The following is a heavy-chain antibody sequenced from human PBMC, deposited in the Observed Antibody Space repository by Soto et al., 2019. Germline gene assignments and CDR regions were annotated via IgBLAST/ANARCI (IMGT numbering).Heavy chain of an antibody. CDR2: ISGSGGST. Sequence: GGSLRLSCAASGFTFSSYAMSWVRQAPGKGLEWVSAISGSGGSTYYADSVKGRFTISRDNSKNTLYLQMNSLRAEDTAVYYYAKHHYGDFINWFDPWGQGTLVTVSS. CDR1: GFTFSSYA. D-gene: IGHD4-17*01. J-gene: IGHJ5*02. CDR3: AKHHYGDFINWFDP. V-gene: IGHV3-23*01.